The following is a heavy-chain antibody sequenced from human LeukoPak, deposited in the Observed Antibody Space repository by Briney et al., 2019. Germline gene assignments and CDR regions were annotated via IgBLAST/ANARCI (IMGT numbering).Heavy chain of an antibody. CDR2: IYYSGST. J-gene: IGHJ3*02. D-gene: IGHD4-17*01. CDR3: ARDLATVTTRAFDI. CDR1: GGSISSGGYY. Sequence: PSETLSLTCTVSGGSISSGGYYWSWIRQHPGKGLEWIGYIYYSGSTYYNPSLKSRVTISVDTSKNQFSLKLSSVTAADTAVYYCARDLATVTTRAFDIWGQGTMVTVSS. V-gene: IGHV4-31*03.